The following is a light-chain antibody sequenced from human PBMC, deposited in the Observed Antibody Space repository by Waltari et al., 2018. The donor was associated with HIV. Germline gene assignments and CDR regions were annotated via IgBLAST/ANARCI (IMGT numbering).Light chain of an antibody. V-gene: IGLV2-8*01. Sequence: QSALTQPPSASGSPGPSVAISCTGTSSAVGGYNSVSWHQQHPGKAPKLLIYAVNKRPSGVPDRFSGSKSGNTASLTVSGLQVDDEADYYCSSFSDNNRIVFGTGTRVTVL. CDR2: AVN. J-gene: IGLJ1*01. CDR1: SSAVGGYNS. CDR3: SSFSDNNRIV.